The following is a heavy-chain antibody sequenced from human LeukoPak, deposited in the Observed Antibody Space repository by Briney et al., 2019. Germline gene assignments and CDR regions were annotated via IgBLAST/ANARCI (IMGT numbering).Heavy chain of an antibody. V-gene: IGHV4-61*02. CDR2: IYTSGST. J-gene: IGHJ4*02. Sequence: SQTLSLTCTVSGGPISSGSYYWSWIRQPAGKGLEWIGRIYTSGSTNYNPSLKSRVTISVDTSKNQFSLKLSSVTAADTAVYYCAREYSSSWYEALDYWGQGTLVTVSS. CDR1: GGPISSGSYY. D-gene: IGHD6-13*01. CDR3: AREYSSSWYEALDY.